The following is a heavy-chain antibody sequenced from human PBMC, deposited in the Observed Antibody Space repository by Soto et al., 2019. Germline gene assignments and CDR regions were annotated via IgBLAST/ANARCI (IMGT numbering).Heavy chain of an antibody. D-gene: IGHD6-19*01. V-gene: IGHV3-23*01. Sequence: EVQLLESGGGFVQPGGSLRLSCAASGFSFSTYAMGWVRQAPGKGLEWVSSIGVGGGSSTNYADSVKGRFTISRDNSENPLYLQMNSVRVEDTAIYYCTDTWGYSSGSYYFDYWGQGTLVTVSP. CDR2: IGVGGGSST. CDR1: GFSFSTYA. CDR3: TDTWGYSSGSYYFDY. J-gene: IGHJ4*02.